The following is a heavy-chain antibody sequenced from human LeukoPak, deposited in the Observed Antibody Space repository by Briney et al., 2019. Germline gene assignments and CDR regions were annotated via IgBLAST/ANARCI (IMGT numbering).Heavy chain of an antibody. V-gene: IGHV3-33*01. J-gene: IGHJ4*02. CDR1: GFTFSSYG. CDR2: IWYDGTNK. CDR3: TRDSYPHPAHNFDY. Sequence: PGGSLRLSCSASGFTFSSYGMHWVRQAPGKGLEWGAVIWYDGTNKYYADSVKGRFTISRDNSKNTLYLQMNSLRAEDTAVYYCTRDSYPHPAHNFDYWGQGTLVTIS. D-gene: IGHD5-18*01.